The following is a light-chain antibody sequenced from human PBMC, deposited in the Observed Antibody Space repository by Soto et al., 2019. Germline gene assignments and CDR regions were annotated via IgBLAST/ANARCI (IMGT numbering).Light chain of an antibody. CDR2: EGS. CDR3: CSYAGSSPVV. Sequence: QSVLTQPASVSGSPGQSITISCTGTSSDVGGYNLVSWYQQHPGKAPKLMIYEGSKRPSGVSNRFSGSKSGNTASLTISGLQAEDEADYYCCSYAGSSPVVFGGGTKVTVL. CDR1: SSDVGGYNL. V-gene: IGLV2-23*01. J-gene: IGLJ2*01.